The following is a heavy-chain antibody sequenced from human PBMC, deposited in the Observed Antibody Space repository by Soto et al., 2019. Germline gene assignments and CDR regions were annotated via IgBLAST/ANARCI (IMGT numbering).Heavy chain of an antibody. V-gene: IGHV3-21*01. Sequence: PGGSLRLSCISSGFTFRTYTMNWVRQAPGKGLEWVSSIRGFSPYTFYAESVKGRFTISRDNAKNSLYLQMDSLRAEDTAVYYCARDRGYDAHDYYYNAMDVWGQGTTVTVSS. CDR3: ARDRGYDAHDYYYNAMDV. CDR2: IRGFSPYT. CDR1: GFTFRTYT. D-gene: IGHD3-10*01. J-gene: IGHJ6*02.